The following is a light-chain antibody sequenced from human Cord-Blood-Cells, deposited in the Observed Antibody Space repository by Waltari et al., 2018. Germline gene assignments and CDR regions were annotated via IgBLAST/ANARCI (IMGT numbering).Light chain of an antibody. CDR2: EVS. V-gene: IGLV2-14*01. Sequence: QSALTQSASVSGSPGQSITISCTGTSSDVGGYNYVSWYQQHPGKAPKLMIYEVSNRPSGVSNRVSGSKSGNTASLTISGLQAEDEADYYCSSYTSSSTLVFGTGTKVTVL. CDR1: SSDVGGYNY. CDR3: SSYTSSSTLV. J-gene: IGLJ1*01.